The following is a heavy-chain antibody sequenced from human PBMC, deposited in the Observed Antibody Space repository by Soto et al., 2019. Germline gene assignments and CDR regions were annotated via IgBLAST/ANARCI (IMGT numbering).Heavy chain of an antibody. J-gene: IGHJ4*02. D-gene: IGHD2-15*01. Sequence: WGARRVPRGGPGGTFSTHWMDLGRPAPGKGLGGVAKIKEAGSEKNYVDSVKGRFTISRDNAKTSLYLQMNSLRAGDTAVYYCARDRGYCSGGTCYSVLDYWGQGTLVTVSS. CDR1: GGTFSTHW. CDR2: IKEAGSEK. V-gene: IGHV3-7*01. CDR3: ARDRGYCSGGTCYSVLDY.